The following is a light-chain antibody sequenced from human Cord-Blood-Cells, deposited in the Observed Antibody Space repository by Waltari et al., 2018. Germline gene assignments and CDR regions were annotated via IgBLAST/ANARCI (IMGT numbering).Light chain of an antibody. CDR3: QKYYSTPYT. V-gene: IGKV4-1*01. CDR2: WAS. Sequence: DIVMTQSPDSLAVSLGERATINCKSSQSVLYSSNNKNYLAWYQQKPGQPPKLLIYWASTRKSGVPARFSGSVSGTDFPPPISSRRAEDVAVYSCQKYYSTPYTFARGTKLEIK. CDR1: QSVLYSSNNKNY. J-gene: IGKJ2*01.